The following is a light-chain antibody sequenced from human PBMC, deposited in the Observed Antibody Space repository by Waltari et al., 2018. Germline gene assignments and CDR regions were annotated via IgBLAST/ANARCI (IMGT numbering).Light chain of an antibody. J-gene: IGKJ2*01. CDR2: WAS. V-gene: IGKV4-1*01. CDR3: QQYYSTPYT. Sequence: DIVMTQSPDSLAVSLGERATINCKSSQSVLYISNNKNYLAWYQQQPGQPPKLLIYWASTRESGVPDRFSGSGSGTDFTLTISSLQAEDVAVYYCQQYYSTPYTFGQGTKLEIK. CDR1: QSVLYISNNKNY.